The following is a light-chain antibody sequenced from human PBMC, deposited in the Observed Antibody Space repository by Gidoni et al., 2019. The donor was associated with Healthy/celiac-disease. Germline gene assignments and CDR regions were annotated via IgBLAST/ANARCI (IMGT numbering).Light chain of an antibody. J-gene: IGKJ1*01. Sequence: PSTLSASVGDRVTLTCRASQGISNYLAWYQQKPGQVPRLLIYAASPLATGIPSRFSGSGSGTDFTLTISSLEPEDFATYYCQQHNSAPRTFGQGTKVDIK. CDR1: QGISNY. CDR3: QQHNSAPRT. V-gene: IGKV1-27*01. CDR2: AAS.